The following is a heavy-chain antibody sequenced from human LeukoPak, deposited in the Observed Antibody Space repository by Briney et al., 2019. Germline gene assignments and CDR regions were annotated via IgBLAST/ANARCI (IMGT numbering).Heavy chain of an antibody. Sequence: ASVKVSCKASGYDFSTFGISWVRQAPGEGLEWMGWISAYHGKTNFTQRFQGRVTLTTETSTSTAYMELRSLRSDDTAIYYCARDSPFMVPGTGDAFDIWGQGTMVSVSS. D-gene: IGHD6-19*01. J-gene: IGHJ3*02. CDR3: ARDSPFMVPGTGDAFDI. CDR2: ISAYHGKT. CDR1: GYDFSTFG. V-gene: IGHV1-18*01.